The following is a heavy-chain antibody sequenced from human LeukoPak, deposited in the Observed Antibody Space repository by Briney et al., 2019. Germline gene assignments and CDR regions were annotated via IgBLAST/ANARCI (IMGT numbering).Heavy chain of an antibody. CDR1: GYSINSGYY. CDR3: ARHNYGWPHDY. Sequence: SETLSLTCGVSGYSINSGYYWGWIRQPPGKGLEWIGSIYHSGGTYYNPSLKSRVTISVDTSRNQFSLRLSSATAADTAVYYCARHNYGWPHDYWGQGTLVTVSS. CDR2: IYHSGGT. D-gene: IGHD3-10*01. J-gene: IGHJ4*02. V-gene: IGHV4-38-2*01.